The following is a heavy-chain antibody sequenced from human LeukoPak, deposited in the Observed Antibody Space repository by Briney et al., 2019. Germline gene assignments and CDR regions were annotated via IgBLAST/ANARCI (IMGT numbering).Heavy chain of an antibody. CDR1: GFTVSSNY. Sequence: GGSLRLSCAASGFTVSSNYMSWVRQAPGKGLEWVSVIYSGGSTYYADSVKGRFTISRDNSKNTLYLQMNSLRAEDTAVYYCARSDYPRGFDPWGQGTLVTVSS. V-gene: IGHV3-53*01. J-gene: IGHJ5*02. CDR2: IYSGGST. CDR3: ARSDYPRGFDP. D-gene: IGHD4/OR15-4a*01.